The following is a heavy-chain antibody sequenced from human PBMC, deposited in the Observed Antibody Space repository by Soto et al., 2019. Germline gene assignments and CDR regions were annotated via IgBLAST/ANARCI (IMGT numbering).Heavy chain of an antibody. D-gene: IGHD5-18*01. J-gene: IGHJ6*02. Sequence: QVHLVQSGSDVEKPGASVKVSCKASGYSFTSYGIGWVRQVPGQGPEWMGWISPYNGRTNYAQSVKGRVVMTTDISTNIVYLELRSLRSDDSAIYYCGRCRTDSYAMDVWGQGTTVTVSS. V-gene: IGHV1-18*01. CDR3: GRCRTDSYAMDV. CDR1: GYSFTSYG. CDR2: ISPYNGRT.